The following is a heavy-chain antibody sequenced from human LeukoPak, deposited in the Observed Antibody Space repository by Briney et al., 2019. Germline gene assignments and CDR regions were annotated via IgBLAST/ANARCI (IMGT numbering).Heavy chain of an antibody. CDR2: IYYSGST. J-gene: IGHJ6*03. CDR1: GNSISSGDYY. V-gene: IGHV4-61*08. CDR3: ARAVAGTPSPHHYYYMDV. D-gene: IGHD6-19*01. Sequence: PSETLSLTCTVSGNSISSGDYYWSWIRQPPGKGLEWIGYIYYSGSTNYNPSLKSRVTISVDTSKNQFSLKLSSVTAADTAVYYCARAVAGTPSPHHYYYMDVWGKGTTVTISS.